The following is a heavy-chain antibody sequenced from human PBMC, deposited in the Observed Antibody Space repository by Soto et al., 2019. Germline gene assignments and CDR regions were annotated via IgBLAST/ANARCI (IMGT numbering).Heavy chain of an antibody. CDR2: INHSGIT. D-gene: IGHD2-15*01. V-gene: IGHV4-34*02. Sequence: QVQLQQWGAGLLKPSEALSLTCAVSGGSFRGYFWSWIRQPPGKGLEWIGEINHSGITSYSPSLVSRVTTSVDTPKTQFALRLRSVTAADTAIYYCARRFCSDSYCSYVDYWGRGTLVTVSS. CDR1: GGSFRGYF. CDR3: ARRFCSDSYCSYVDY. J-gene: IGHJ4*02.